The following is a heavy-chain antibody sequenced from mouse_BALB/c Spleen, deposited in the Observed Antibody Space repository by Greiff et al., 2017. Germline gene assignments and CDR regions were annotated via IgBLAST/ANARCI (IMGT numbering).Heavy chain of an antibody. CDR3: ARGVLRLRFDY. D-gene: IGHD1-2*01. J-gene: IGHJ2*01. CDR2: ISYSGST. CDR1: GYSITSDYA. Sequence: EVKLMESGPGLVKPSQSLSLTCTVTGYSITSDYAWNWIRQFPGNKLEWMGYISYSGSTSYNPSLKSRISITRDTSKNQFFLQLNSVTTEDTATYYCARGVLRLRFDYWGQGTTLTVSS. V-gene: IGHV3-2*02.